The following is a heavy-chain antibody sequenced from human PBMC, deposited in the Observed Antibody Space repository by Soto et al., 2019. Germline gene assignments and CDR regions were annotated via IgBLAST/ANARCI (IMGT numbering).Heavy chain of an antibody. Sequence: ASVQVSCKVSGYTLTELSMHWVRQAPGKGLEWMGGFDPEDGETIYAQRFQGRVTMTEDTSTDTAYMELSSLRSEDTAVYYCATRTIFGVVIPVLGFDPWGQGTLVSASS. CDR2: FDPEDGET. CDR3: ATRTIFGVVIPVLGFDP. J-gene: IGHJ5*02. D-gene: IGHD3-3*01. V-gene: IGHV1-24*01. CDR1: GYTLTELS.